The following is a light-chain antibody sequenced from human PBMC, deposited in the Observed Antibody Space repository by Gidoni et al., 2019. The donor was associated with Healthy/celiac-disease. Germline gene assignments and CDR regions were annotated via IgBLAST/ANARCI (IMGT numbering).Light chain of an antibody. V-gene: IGKV3-15*01. J-gene: IGKJ1*01. CDR1: QSVSSN. CDR3: QQYNNWWT. Sequence: EIVMTQSPATLSVSPGERATLYCRASQSVSSNLAWYQQKPGQAPRLLIYGASTRATGIPARFRGSGSGTEFTLTISSLQSEDCAVYYCQQYNNWWTFGQGTKVEIK. CDR2: GAS.